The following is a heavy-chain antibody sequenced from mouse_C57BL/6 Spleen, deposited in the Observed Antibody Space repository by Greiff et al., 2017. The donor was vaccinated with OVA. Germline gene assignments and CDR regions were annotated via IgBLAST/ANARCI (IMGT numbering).Heavy chain of an antibody. Sequence: QVQLQQSGAELVRPGPSVKVSCKASGYAFTNYLIEWVKQRPGQGLEWIGVINPGSGGTNYNEKFKGKATLTADKSSSTAYMQLSSLTSEDSAVYFCAREGDGYYDYYAMDYWGQGTSVTVSS. V-gene: IGHV1-54*01. CDR1: GYAFTNYL. D-gene: IGHD2-3*01. J-gene: IGHJ4*01. CDR2: INPGSGGT. CDR3: AREGDGYYDYYAMDY.